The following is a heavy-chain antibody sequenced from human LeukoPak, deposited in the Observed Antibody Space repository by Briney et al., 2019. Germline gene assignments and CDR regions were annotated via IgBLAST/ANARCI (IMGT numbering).Heavy chain of an antibody. CDR1: RFTFSSYA. V-gene: IGHV3-23*01. D-gene: IGHD5-24*01. J-gene: IGHJ4*02. CDR2: ISGSGGNT. CDR3: ARDGGRPGYTFDY. Sequence: GGSLRLSCAASRFTFSSYAMSWVRQAPGKGLEWVSAISGSGGNTYYADSVKGRFTISRDNSKNSLYLQMNSLRAEDTAVYYCARDGGRPGYTFDYWGQGTLVTVSS.